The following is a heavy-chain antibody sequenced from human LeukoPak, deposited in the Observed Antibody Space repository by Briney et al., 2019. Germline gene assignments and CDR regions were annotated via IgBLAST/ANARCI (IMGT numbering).Heavy chain of an antibody. D-gene: IGHD2-2*01. V-gene: IGHV3-21*01. Sequence: PGGSLRLSCAASGFTFSSYSMNWVRQAPGKGLEWVSSISSSSSYIYYADSVKGRFTISRDNAKNSLYLQMNSLRAEDTAVYYCARDRDIVVVPAAIFDYWGQGTLVTVSS. CDR3: ARDRDIVVVPAAIFDY. J-gene: IGHJ4*02. CDR1: GFTFSSYS. CDR2: ISSSSSYI.